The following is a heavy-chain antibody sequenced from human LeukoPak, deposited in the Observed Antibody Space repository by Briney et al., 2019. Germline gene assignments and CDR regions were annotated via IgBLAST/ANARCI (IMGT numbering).Heavy chain of an antibody. Sequence: PGGSLRLSCAASGFTFSTYSMNWVRQAPGKGPEWVSYISGNSASIYYADSVKGRFTISRDNAKNSLYLQMNSLRAEDTAVYYCARKGQKGYCSSTSCPPWYFDLWGRGTLVTVSS. CDR2: ISGNSASI. D-gene: IGHD2-2*01. CDR1: GFTFSTYS. J-gene: IGHJ2*01. V-gene: IGHV3-48*04. CDR3: ARKGQKGYCSSTSCPPWYFDL.